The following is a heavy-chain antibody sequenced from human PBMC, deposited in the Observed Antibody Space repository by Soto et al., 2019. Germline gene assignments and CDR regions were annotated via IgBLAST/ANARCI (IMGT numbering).Heavy chain of an antibody. D-gene: IGHD2-15*01. CDR2: INPNSGGT. Sequence: QVQLVQSGAEVKKPGASVKVSCKASGYTFTGYYMYWVRQAPGQGLEWMGWINPNSGGTNYAQKFQGWVTMTRDTSISTAYMELSRLRSDDTAVYYCARGYCSGGSCYYNWFDPWGQGTLVTVSS. J-gene: IGHJ5*02. CDR1: GYTFTGYY. CDR3: ARGYCSGGSCYYNWFDP. V-gene: IGHV1-2*04.